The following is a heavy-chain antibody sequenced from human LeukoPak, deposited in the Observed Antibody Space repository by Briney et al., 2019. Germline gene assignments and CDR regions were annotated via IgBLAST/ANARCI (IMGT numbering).Heavy chain of an antibody. V-gene: IGHV3-9*01. J-gene: IGHJ4*02. D-gene: IGHD5-18*01. CDR2: ISWNSGSI. CDR3: AKVGRGYSYGAFDY. CDR1: GFTFDDYA. Sequence: GGSLRLSCAASGFTFDDYAMHWVRQAPGKGLEWVSGISWNSGSIGYADSVKGRFTISRDNAKNSLYLQMNSLRAEDTALYYCAKVGRGYSYGAFDYWGQGTLVTVSS.